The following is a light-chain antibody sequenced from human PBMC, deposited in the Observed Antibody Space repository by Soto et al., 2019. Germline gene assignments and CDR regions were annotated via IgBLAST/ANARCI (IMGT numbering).Light chain of an antibody. CDR3: QQYGTSEII. CDR2: AAS. CDR1: QNINNY. V-gene: IGKV1-39*01. J-gene: IGKJ5*01. Sequence: IQMTQSPSSLSASVGDRVTITCQASQNINNYLNWYQQKPGKAPKVLICAASSLQSGVPSRFSGAAFGTDFTLTISRLEPEDFAVFFCQQYGTSEIIFGQGARLEIK.